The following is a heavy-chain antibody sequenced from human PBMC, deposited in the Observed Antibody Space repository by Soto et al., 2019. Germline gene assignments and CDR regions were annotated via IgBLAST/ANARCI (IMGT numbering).Heavy chain of an antibody. Sequence: VQLVQSGTEVKKPGESLKISCKGSGYFFAGYWIAWVRQMPGKGLEWMGIIYPDNSNTKYSQSFQGQVTISADKSSSTAYLQWSSLKASDTAIYYCARQGAAVPTVPLIWFDPWGQGTLVTVSS. CDR1: GYFFAGYW. V-gene: IGHV5-51*01. CDR3: ARQGAAVPTVPLIWFDP. D-gene: IGHD6-13*01. CDR2: IYPDNSNT. J-gene: IGHJ5*02.